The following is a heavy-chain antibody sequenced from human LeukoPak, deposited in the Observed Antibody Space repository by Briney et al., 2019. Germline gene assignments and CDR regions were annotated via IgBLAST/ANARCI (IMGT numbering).Heavy chain of an antibody. Sequence: SETLSLTCTVSGGSISSYYWSWIRQPPGKGLEWIGYIYYSGSTNYNPSLKSRVTISVDTSKNQFSLKLSSVTAADTAVYYCARGGEGYNDDAFEVWGLGTAVTVSS. V-gene: IGHV4-59*08. CDR3: ARGGEGYNDDAFEV. CDR2: IYYSGST. J-gene: IGHJ3*01. CDR1: GGSISSYY. D-gene: IGHD5-24*01.